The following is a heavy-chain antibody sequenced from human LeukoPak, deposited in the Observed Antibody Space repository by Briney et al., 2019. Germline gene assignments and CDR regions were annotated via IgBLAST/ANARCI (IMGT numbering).Heavy chain of an antibody. J-gene: IGHJ6*02. D-gene: IGHD5/OR15-5a*01. V-gene: IGHV4-34*01. CDR1: GGSFSGYY. Sequence: PSETLSLTCAVYGGSFSGYYWSWIRQPPGKGLEWIGEINHSGSTNYNPSLKSRVTISVDTSKNQFSLNLSSVTAADTAVYYCARASTLNYYFGMDVWGQGTTVTVSS. CDR2: INHSGST. CDR3: ARASTLNYYFGMDV.